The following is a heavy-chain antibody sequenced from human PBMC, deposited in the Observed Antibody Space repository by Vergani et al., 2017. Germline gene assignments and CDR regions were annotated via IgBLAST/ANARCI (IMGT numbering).Heavy chain of an antibody. D-gene: IGHD6-13*01. CDR1: GGSIRSTFYY. Sequence: QLQLQESDPGLVKPSETLSLTCTVSGGSIRSTFYYWGWIRQPPGKGLEWIGTIYYSGSTYYNPSLKSRVTISVDTSKNQFSLTLNSVTAADTAVYYCAGHKEQLVPGNYYYYYYMDVWGKGTTVTVSS. CDR3: AGHKEQLVPGNYYYYYYMDV. V-gene: IGHV4-39*01. CDR2: IYYSGST. J-gene: IGHJ6*03.